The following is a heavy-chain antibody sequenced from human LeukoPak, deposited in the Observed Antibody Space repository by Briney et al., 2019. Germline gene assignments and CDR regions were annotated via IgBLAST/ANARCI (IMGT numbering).Heavy chain of an antibody. J-gene: IGHJ4*02. CDR3: AVMGGEHLVLDY. D-gene: IGHD6-6*01. V-gene: IGHV3-33*01. CDR1: GFTFSNYG. CDR2: IWYDGSNK. Sequence: GGSLRLSCEASGFTFSNYGMHWVRQAPRKGLEWVAVIWYDGSNKYYADSVKGRFTISRDNSKNTLYLQMNSLRAEDTAVYYCAVMGGEHLVLDYWGQGTLVTVSS.